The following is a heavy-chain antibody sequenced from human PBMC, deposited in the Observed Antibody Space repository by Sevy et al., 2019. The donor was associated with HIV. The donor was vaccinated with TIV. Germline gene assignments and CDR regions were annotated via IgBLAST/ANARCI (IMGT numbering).Heavy chain of an antibody. V-gene: IGHV1-46*01. CDR1: GYTXTSYY. CDR2: INPSGGST. Sequence: ASVKVSCKASGYTXTSYYMHWVRQAPGQGLEWMGIINPSGGSTIYAQKFQGRVTMTRDTSTSTLYMELSSLRSEDTAVYYCARADCSGGSCXFDYWGQGTLVTVSS. D-gene: IGHD2-15*01. CDR3: ARADCSGGSCXFDY. J-gene: IGHJ4*02.